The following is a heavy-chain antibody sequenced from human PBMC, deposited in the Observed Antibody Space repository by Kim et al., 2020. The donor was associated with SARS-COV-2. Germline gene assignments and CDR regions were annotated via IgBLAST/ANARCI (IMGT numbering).Heavy chain of an antibody. J-gene: IGHJ6*02. CDR1: GFTFSSYG. V-gene: IGHV3-33*01. Sequence: GGSLRLSCAASGFTFSSYGMHWVRQAPGKGLEWVAVIWYDGSNKYYADSVKGRFTISRDNSKNTLYLQMNSLRAEDTAVYYCARTPPYYGSGSYSVGYYYYGMDVWGQGTTVTVSS. D-gene: IGHD3-10*01. CDR3: ARTPPYYGSGSYSVGYYYYGMDV. CDR2: IWYDGSNK.